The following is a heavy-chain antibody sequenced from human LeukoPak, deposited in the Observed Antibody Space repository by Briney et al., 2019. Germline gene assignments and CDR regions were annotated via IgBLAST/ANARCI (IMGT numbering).Heavy chain of an antibody. V-gene: IGHV3-7*01. CDR3: ARDRRPSQWLGIY. Sequence: GGSLRLSCEASGITFNDYWMTWVRQAPGKGLEWVASIKHDGGEKYYVDSVEGRFTISRDNAKNSLYLQMNSLRVEDTAIYYCARDRRPSQWLGIYWGQGTLVTVSS. D-gene: IGHD6-19*01. CDR2: IKHDGGEK. CDR1: GITFNDYW. J-gene: IGHJ4*02.